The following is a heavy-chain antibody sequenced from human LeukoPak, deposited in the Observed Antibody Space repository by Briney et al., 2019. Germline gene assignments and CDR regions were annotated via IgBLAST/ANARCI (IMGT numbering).Heavy chain of an antibody. CDR3: ATTHCSSTSCYFPPADY. D-gene: IGHD2-2*01. CDR1: GFTFSSYS. V-gene: IGHV3-21*01. CDR2: ISSSSSYI. Sequence: GGSLRLSCAASGFTFSSYSMNWVRQAPGKGLEWVSSISSSSSYIYYADSVKGRFTISRDNSKNTLYLQMNSLRAEDTAVYYCATTHCSSTSCYFPPADYWGQGTLVTVSS. J-gene: IGHJ4*02.